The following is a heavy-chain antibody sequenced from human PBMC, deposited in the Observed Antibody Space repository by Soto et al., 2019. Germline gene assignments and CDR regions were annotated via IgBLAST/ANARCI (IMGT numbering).Heavy chain of an antibody. V-gene: IGHV3-48*01. D-gene: IGHD4-17*01. CDR1: GFTFSSYS. CDR2: ISSSSSTI. J-gene: IGHJ3*02. Sequence: GGSLRLSCAASGFTFSSYSMNWVRQAPGKGLEWVSYISSSSSTIYYADSVKGRFTISRDNAKNSLYLQMNSLRAEDTAAYYCARDGSSYGDYVEAFDIWGQGTMVTVSS. CDR3: ARDGSSYGDYVEAFDI.